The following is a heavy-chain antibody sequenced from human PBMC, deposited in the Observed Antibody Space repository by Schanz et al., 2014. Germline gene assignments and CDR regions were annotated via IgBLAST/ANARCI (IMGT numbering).Heavy chain of an antibody. CDR3: ARGVRVRGIIIDY. V-gene: IGHV3-21*01. CDR2: ISIRGGNT. D-gene: IGHD3-10*01. J-gene: IGHJ4*02. CDR1: GFTFSTYA. Sequence: EVQLVESGGGLVQPGGSLRLSCAASGFTFSTYAMTWVRQAPGKGLEWVSSISIRGGNTYYADSLKGRFTISRDNAKNSVYLQMNSLRAEDTAEYYCARGVRVRGIIIDYWGPGTLVTVSS.